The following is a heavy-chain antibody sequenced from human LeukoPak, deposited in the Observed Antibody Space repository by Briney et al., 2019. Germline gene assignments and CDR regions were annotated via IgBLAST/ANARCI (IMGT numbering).Heavy chain of an antibody. D-gene: IGHD5-18*01. J-gene: IGHJ4*02. CDR1: GFTFSSYS. CDR2: IKQDGSEK. CDR3: ARDRSAKMDY. Sequence: GGSLRLSCAASGFTFSSYSMNWVRQAPGKGLEWVANIKQDGSEKYYVDSVKGRFTISRDNAKNSLYLQMNSLRAEDTAVYYCARDRSAKMDYWGQGTLVTVSS. V-gene: IGHV3-7*01.